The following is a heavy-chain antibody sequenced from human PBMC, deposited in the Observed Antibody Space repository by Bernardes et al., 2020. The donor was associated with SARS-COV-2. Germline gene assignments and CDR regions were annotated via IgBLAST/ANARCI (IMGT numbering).Heavy chain of an antibody. CDR2: IYPDDSET. CDR3: ATHSDSSERGAFDL. J-gene: IGHJ3*01. D-gene: IGHD6-6*01. Sequence: GESLKISCHDSGYSFTSHWIAWVRQMPGKGLEWMGMIYPDDSETRFSPSFQGRVTISADKSINTAYLQWTSLKASDTAMYYCATHSDSSERGAFDLWGQGTL. V-gene: IGHV5-51*01. CDR1: GYSFTSHW.